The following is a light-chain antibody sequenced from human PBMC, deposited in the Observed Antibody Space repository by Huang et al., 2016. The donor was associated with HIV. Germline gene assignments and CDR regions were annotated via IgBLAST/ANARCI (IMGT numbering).Light chain of an antibody. V-gene: IGKV3-11*01. CDR3: QQHSNWPT. J-gene: IGKJ1*01. Sequence: EIVLTQSPATLSLSPGERATLSCRASQSLSTYLAWYQQKPGQAPRLLIYDASTRATGIPARFSGSGSGTDFTLTISSLEPEDFAVYYCQQHSNWPTFGQGTKVEIK. CDR2: DAS. CDR1: QSLSTY.